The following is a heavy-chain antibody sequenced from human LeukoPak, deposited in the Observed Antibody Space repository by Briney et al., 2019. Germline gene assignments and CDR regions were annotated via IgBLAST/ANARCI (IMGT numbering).Heavy chain of an antibody. D-gene: IGHD1-14*01. CDR1: GFTFSRYW. Sequence: GGSLTLSCAASGFTFSRYWMHWVRQAPGKGRVCVSRINEDGSTTSYADSVKGRFTISRDNVKNTLYLHMNGLRAEDTDVYYCSRGGLEPVDYWGQGTLVTVSS. V-gene: IGHV3-74*01. CDR3: SRGGLEPVDY. CDR2: INEDGSTT. J-gene: IGHJ4*02.